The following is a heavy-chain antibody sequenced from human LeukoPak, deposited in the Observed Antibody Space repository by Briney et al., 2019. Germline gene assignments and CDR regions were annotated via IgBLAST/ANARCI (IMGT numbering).Heavy chain of an antibody. CDR3: AKDSSPVTVADAFDV. CDR1: GFTFSSYA. CDR2: ITGSLST. D-gene: IGHD4-11*01. Sequence: GGSLRLSCAASGFTFSSYAMSWVRQSPGKGLEGVSSITGSLSTYYADSVKGRFTISRDISKNTLYLQMNSLRAEDTAVYYCAKDSSPVTVADAFDVWGQGTLVTVSS. V-gene: IGHV3-23*01. J-gene: IGHJ3*01.